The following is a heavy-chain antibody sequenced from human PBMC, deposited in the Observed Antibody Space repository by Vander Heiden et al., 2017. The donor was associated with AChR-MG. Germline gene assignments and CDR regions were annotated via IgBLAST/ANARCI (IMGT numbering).Heavy chain of an antibody. J-gene: IGHJ4*02. CDR1: GFTFTNYH. Sequence: QVQLVQSGAEVKKPGASLKVSCKTSGFTFTNYHMHWVRQAPGQGLEWVGTINPSLDSTHYAQKFQGRVRMTRDTSTKTVYMDMKSLRPEDTAVYFCARELTGSFYFDFWGQGSLVTVS. D-gene: IGHD1-26*01. CDR3: ARELTGSFYFDF. V-gene: IGHV1-46*03. CDR2: INPSLDST.